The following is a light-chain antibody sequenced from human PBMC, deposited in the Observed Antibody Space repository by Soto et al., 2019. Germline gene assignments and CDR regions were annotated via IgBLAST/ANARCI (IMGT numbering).Light chain of an antibody. CDR1: QSVSSSY. Sequence: EIVLTQSPGTLSLSPGERATLSCRASQSVSSSYLAWNQQKAGQAPRLLIYGTSSRATGIPDRFSGSGSGTDFTLTISRLEPEDFAVYYCQQYGSSPQTFGQGTKVEIK. J-gene: IGKJ1*01. CDR2: GTS. CDR3: QQYGSSPQT. V-gene: IGKV3-20*01.